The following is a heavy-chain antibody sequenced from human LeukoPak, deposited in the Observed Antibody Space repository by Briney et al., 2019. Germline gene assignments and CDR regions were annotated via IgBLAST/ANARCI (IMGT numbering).Heavy chain of an antibody. CDR2: ISSIGST. V-gene: IGHV4-59*11. D-gene: IGHD1-26*01. Sequence: SETLSLTCSVSDDSFSTHYWTWIRQPPGKGLEWIGYISSIGSTNYNPSLKSRVTISVDTSKNQFSLKLSSVTAADTAVYYCARVHGGATGIDYWGQGTLVTVSS. CDR3: ARVHGGATGIDY. J-gene: IGHJ4*02. CDR1: DDSFSTHY.